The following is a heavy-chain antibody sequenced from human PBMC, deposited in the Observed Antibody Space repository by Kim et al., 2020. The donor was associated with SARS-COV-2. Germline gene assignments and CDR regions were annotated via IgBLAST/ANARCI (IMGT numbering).Heavy chain of an antibody. CDR1: GFTFSIYA. CDR2: ISGSGGST. CDR3: AKEGDDSSGYYHNWYFDL. V-gene: IGHV3-23*01. J-gene: IGHJ2*01. Sequence: GGSLRLSCAASGFTFSIYAMSWVRQAPGKGLEWVSAISGSGGSTYYADSVKGRFTISRDNSKNTLYLQMNSLRAEDTAVYYCAKEGDDSSGYYHNWYFDLWGRGTLVTVSS. D-gene: IGHD3-22*01.